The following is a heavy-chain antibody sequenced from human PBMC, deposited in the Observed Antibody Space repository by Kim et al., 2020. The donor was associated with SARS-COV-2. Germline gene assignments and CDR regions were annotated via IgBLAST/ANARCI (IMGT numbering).Heavy chain of an antibody. J-gene: IGHJ4*02. Sequence: SVKVSCKASGGTFSSYAISWVRQAPGQGLEWMGRIIPILGIANYAQKFQGRVTITADKSTSTAYMELSSLRSEDTVVYYCARDFGVVIPYYFDYWGQGTLVTVSS. V-gene: IGHV1-69*04. CDR3: ARDFGVVIPYYFDY. D-gene: IGHD3-3*01. CDR1: GGTFSSYA. CDR2: IIPILGIA.